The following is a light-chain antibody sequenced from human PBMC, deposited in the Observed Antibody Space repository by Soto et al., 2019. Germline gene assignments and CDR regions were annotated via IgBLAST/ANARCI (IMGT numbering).Light chain of an antibody. V-gene: IGLV1-40*01. CDR3: QSYDSSLSAWV. CDR1: SSDIGAGYD. CDR2: GNS. J-gene: IGLJ3*02. Sequence: QSALTQPPSVSGAPGQRVTISCTGSSSDIGAGYDVHWYQQLPGTAPKLLIYGNSNRPSGVPDRFSGSKSGTSASLAITGLQAEDGADYCCQSYDSSLSAWVFGGGTKLTVL.